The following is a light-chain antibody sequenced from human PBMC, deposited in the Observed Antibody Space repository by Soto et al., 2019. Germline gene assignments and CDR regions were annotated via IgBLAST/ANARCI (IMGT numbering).Light chain of an antibody. V-gene: IGKV1-5*03. J-gene: IGKJ4*01. CDR1: QSISSW. Sequence: DIQMTQSPSTLSASVGDRVTITCRASQSISSWLAWYQQKPGKAPKLLIYKAASLESGVPSRFSGRGSGTAFTLTISSLQPDDLATYYCQQYNIYSLTFGGGTKVEIK. CDR3: QQYNIYSLT. CDR2: KAA.